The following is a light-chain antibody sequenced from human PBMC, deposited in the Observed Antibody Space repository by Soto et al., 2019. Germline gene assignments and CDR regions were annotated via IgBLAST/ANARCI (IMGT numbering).Light chain of an antibody. J-gene: IGLJ3*02. Sequence: QSALTQPASVSGSPGQSITISCTGTSSDVGGDRYVSWYQQHPGKAPKVMIYEVSNRPAGVSIRCSGSKSGNTASLTISGLQDDDEADYYCASNTACYTRLFGTGTKLTVL. CDR2: EVS. CDR3: ASNTACYTRL. V-gene: IGLV2-14*01. CDR1: SSDVGGDRY.